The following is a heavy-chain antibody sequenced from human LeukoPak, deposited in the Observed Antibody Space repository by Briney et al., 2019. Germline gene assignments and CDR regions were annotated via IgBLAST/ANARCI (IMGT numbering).Heavy chain of an antibody. V-gene: IGHV3-7*01. CDR1: GFTFSSSW. D-gene: IGHD5-18*01. Sequence: PGGSLRLSCAASGFTFSSSWMSWVRQAPGKGLEWVANIKEDESEKNYGDSVKGRFTVSRDNAKNSLYLQMSSLRAEDTAVYYCARDDNLIHLWAVFDYWGQGSLVTVSS. CDR2: IKEDESEK. J-gene: IGHJ4*02. CDR3: ARDDNLIHLWAVFDY.